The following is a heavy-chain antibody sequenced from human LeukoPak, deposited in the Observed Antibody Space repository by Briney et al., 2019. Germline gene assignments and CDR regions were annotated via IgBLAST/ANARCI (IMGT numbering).Heavy chain of an antibody. J-gene: IGHJ4*02. D-gene: IGHD1-14*01. CDR2: IKQDGSEK. Sequence: GGSLRLSCAASGFTFSSYWMSWVRQAPGKGLEWVANIKQDGSEKFYVDSVKGRFTISRDNAKNSLYLQMNSLRAEDMAIYYRAQGNHFDYWGQGTLVTVSS. CDR1: GFTFSSYW. V-gene: IGHV3-7*03. CDR3: AQGNHFDY.